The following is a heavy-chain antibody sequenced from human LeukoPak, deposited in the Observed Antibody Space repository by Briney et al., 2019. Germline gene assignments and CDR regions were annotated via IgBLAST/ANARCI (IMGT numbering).Heavy chain of an antibody. D-gene: IGHD3-22*01. CDR2: ISTYNGNT. CDR1: GYTFTDYG. Sequence: ASVKVSCKASGYTFTDYGIDWVRQAPGQGLEWMGWISTYNGNTDYAQKYQGRVTMTTDTSTSTAYMELRNLRSDDTAVYYCARDRRLIGFYFAFDIWGQGTMVTVSS. V-gene: IGHV1-18*01. CDR3: ARDRRLIGFYFAFDI. J-gene: IGHJ3*02.